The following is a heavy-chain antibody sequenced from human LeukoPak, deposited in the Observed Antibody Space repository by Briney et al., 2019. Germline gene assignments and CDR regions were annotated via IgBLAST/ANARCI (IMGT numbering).Heavy chain of an antibody. CDR3: AREEGTSYPGWFDP. Sequence: GASVKVSCKASGGTFSSYAISWVRQAPGRGLEWMGGIIPIFGTANYAQKFQGRVKITADESTSTAYMELSSLRSEDTAVYYCAREEGTSYPGWFDPWGQGTLVTVSS. D-gene: IGHD2-2*01. V-gene: IGHV1-69*13. J-gene: IGHJ5*02. CDR2: IIPIFGTA. CDR1: GGTFSSYA.